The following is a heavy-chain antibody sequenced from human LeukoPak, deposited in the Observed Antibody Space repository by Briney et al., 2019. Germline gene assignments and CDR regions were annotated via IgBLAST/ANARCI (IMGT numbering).Heavy chain of an antibody. V-gene: IGHV4-59*11. D-gene: IGHD2-2*02. Sequence: PSETLSLTCTVSGGSIISHYWSWIRQPPGKGREWIGYIYYSGSTNYNPSLKSRVTISVDTSKNQFSLKLSSVTAADTAVYYCARVCGSTSCYTQNWFDPWGQGTLVTVSS. CDR2: IYYSGST. J-gene: IGHJ5*02. CDR3: ARVCGSTSCYTQNWFDP. CDR1: GGSIISHY.